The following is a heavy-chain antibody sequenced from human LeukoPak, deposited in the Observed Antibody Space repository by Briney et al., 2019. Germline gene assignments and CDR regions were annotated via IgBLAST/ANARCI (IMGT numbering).Heavy chain of an antibody. J-gene: IGHJ6*03. CDR3: ATTAYYYDSSGYPSNYYMDV. V-gene: IGHV1-69*05. D-gene: IGHD3-22*01. Sequence: SVKVSCKASGYTFTSYAISWVRQAPGQGLEWMGGIIPIFGTANYAQKFQGRVTMTRDMSTSTVYMELSSLRSEDTAVYYCATTAYYYDSSGYPSNYYMDVWGKGTTVTVSS. CDR1: GYTFTSYA. CDR2: IIPIFGTA.